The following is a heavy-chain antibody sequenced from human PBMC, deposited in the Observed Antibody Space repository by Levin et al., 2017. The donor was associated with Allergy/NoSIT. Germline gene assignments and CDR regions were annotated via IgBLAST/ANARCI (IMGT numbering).Heavy chain of an antibody. D-gene: IGHD6-19*01. Sequence: SCAVSGDSISSTSWWSWVRQAPGQGLEWIGEIYHDGTTHHNPSLKSRVTMSVDKSKNHFSLNVDSVTAADTAVYFCARVAVAGGFYFDHWGQGTLVSVSS. J-gene: IGHJ4*02. CDR3: ARVAVAGGFYFDH. CDR1: GDSISSTSW. V-gene: IGHV4-4*01. CDR2: IYHDGTT.